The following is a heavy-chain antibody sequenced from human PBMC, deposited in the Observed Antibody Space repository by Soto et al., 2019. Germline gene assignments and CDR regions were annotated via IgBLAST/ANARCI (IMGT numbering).Heavy chain of an antibody. J-gene: IGHJ4*02. CDR2: IFPLTDIP. CDR1: GGTFRNYP. CDR3: ARGPLVVLNYFES. Sequence: QVQLVQSGTEVKKPGSSVKVSCKASGGTFRNYPINWVRQAPGQGLEWMGSIFPLTDIPDYAQNFQARLTISADKSTSTAYMELSSLTSDDTAMYFCARGPLVVLNYFESWGQGPLATVSS. V-gene: IGHV1-69*02.